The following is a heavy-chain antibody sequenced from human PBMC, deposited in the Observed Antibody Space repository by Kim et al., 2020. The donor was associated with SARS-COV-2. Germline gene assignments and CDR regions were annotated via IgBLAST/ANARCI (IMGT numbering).Heavy chain of an antibody. Sequence: SETLSLTCAVYGGSFSGYYWSWIRQPPGKGLEWIGEINHSGSTNYNPSLKSRVTISVDTSKNQFSLKLSSVTAADTAVYYCARQGGPPTYYYDSSGYYLVWFDPWGQGTLVTVSS. CDR2: INHSGST. V-gene: IGHV4-34*01. CDR3: ARQGGPPTYYYDSSGYYLVWFDP. CDR1: GGSFSGYY. D-gene: IGHD3-22*01. J-gene: IGHJ5*02.